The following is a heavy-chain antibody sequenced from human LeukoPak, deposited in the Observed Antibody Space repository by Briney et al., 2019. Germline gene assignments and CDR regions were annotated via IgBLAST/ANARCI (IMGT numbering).Heavy chain of an antibody. CDR3: ARAAESDYYGLGSYYP. CDR1: GFTFSSYS. Sequence: GGSLRLSCAASGFTFSSYSMNWVRQAPGKGLEWVSYISSSSSTIYYADSVKGRFTISRDNAKNSLYLQMNSLRAEDTAVYYCARAAESDYYGLGSYYPWGQGTLVTVSS. J-gene: IGHJ5*02. CDR2: ISSSSSTI. V-gene: IGHV3-48*04. D-gene: IGHD3-10*01.